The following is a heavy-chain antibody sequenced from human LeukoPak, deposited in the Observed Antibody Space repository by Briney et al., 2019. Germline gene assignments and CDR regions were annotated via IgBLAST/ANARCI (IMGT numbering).Heavy chain of an antibody. J-gene: IGHJ3*02. D-gene: IGHD3-10*01. CDR1: GFTFSSYA. V-gene: IGHV3-30*04. Sequence: GGSLRLSCAASGFTFSSYAMHWVRQAPGKELEWVAVISHDGSNKYYADSVKGRFTISRDNSKNTLYLQMNSLRAEDTAVYYCARSSSYRGPKGAFDIWGQGTMVTVSS. CDR2: ISHDGSNK. CDR3: ARSSSYRGPKGAFDI.